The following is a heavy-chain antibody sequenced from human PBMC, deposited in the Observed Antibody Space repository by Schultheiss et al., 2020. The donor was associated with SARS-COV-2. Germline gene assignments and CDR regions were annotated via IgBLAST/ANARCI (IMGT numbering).Heavy chain of an antibody. D-gene: IGHD6-6*01. CDR2: IYHSGIT. V-gene: IGHV4-61*01. CDR1: GGSVSSGSYY. J-gene: IGHJ6*02. Sequence: GSLRLSCTVSGGSVSSGSYYWIWLRQPPGKGLEWIGYIYHSGITNQNPSLKSRVTMSVDTSKNQFSLHLSSVTAADTAVYYCARQASSDFYYYYALDVWGQGTTVTVSS. CDR3: ARQASSDFYYYYALDV.